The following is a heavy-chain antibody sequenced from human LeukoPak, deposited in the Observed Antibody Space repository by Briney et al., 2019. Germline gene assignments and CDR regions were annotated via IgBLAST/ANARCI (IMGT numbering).Heavy chain of an antibody. V-gene: IGHV3-23*01. CDR2: ISGSGGST. J-gene: IGHJ4*02. CDR1: GFTFRSYA. D-gene: IGHD3-10*01. Sequence: PGGSLRLSCAASGFTFRSYAMSWVRQAPGKGLEWVSAISGSGGSTYYADSVKGRFTISRDNSKNTLYLQMNSLRAEDTAVYYCAKRRVTYYGSGSDGGFDYWGQGTLVTVSS. CDR3: AKRRVTYYGSGSDGGFDY.